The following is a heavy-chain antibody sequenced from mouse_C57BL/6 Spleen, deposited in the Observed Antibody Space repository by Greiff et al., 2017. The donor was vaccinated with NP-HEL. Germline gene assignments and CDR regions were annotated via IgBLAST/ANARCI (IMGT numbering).Heavy chain of an antibody. CDR2: FHPYNDDT. CDR1: GYTFTTYP. J-gene: IGHJ2*01. D-gene: IGHD1-1*01. CDR3: ARGIYYYGSSYYFDY. V-gene: IGHV1-47*01. Sequence: VKLQESGAELVKPGASVKMSCKASGYTFTTYPIEWMKQNHGKSLEWIGNFHPYNDDTKYNEKFKGKATLTVEKSSSTVYLELSRLTSDDSAVYYRARGIYYYGSSYYFDYWGQGTTLTVSS.